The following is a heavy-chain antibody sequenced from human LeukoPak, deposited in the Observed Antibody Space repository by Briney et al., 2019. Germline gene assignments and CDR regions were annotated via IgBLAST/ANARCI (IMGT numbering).Heavy chain of an antibody. V-gene: IGHV4-4*07. D-gene: IGHD3-10*01. CDR2: ISSSGNT. J-gene: IGHJ4*02. CDR1: GASISDYY. Sequence: SETLSLTCTVSGASISDYYWSWIRQPAGKGLEWIGRISSSGNTNYNPSPKSRVTMSVDTSKNQLSLKLSSATAADTAVYYCARDRGELYDYWGQGTLVTVSS. CDR3: ARDRGELYDY.